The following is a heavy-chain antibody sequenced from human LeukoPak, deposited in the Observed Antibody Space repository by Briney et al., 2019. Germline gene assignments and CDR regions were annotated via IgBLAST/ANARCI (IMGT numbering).Heavy chain of an antibody. V-gene: IGHV3-23*01. CDR2: ICGSSGSS. CDR1: GFTFSSYA. CDR3: AKESSSSEVFDY. D-gene: IGHD6-13*01. J-gene: IGHJ4*02. Sequence: GGNLRVSCAASGFTFSSYAMSWVRQAPGKGLEWVSAICGSSGSSYYADSVKGRFTISRYNSKNTLYLQMNSLRAEDTSVYYCAKESSSSEVFDYWGQGTLVTVSS.